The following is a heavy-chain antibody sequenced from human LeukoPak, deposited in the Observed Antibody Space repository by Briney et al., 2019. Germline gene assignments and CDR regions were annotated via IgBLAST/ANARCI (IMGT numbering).Heavy chain of an antibody. CDR3: ARWGQTSGYYYVDN. J-gene: IGHJ4*02. CDR1: GFTLSSNW. D-gene: IGHD5-12*01. V-gene: IGHV3-7*01. CDR2: IKQDGSVK. Sequence: PGGSLRLSCGASGFTLSSNWMTRVRQAPGRGLEWVASIKQDGSVKYYVDSVKGRFTISRDNARNSLSLQMNSLGVEDTAVYFCARWGQTSGYYYVDNWGQGTLVTVSS.